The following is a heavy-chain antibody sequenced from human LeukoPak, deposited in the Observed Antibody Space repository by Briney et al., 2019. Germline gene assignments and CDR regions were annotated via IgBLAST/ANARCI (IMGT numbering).Heavy chain of an antibody. CDR3: ARDGRGYSSGWYYFDY. Sequence: SETLSLTCAVSGGSISSSNWWSWVRQPPGKGLEWIGEIYHSGSTNYNPSLKSRVTISVDKSKNQFSLKLSSVTAADTAVYYCARDGRGYSSGWYYFDYGGQGTLVTVSS. J-gene: IGHJ4*02. D-gene: IGHD6-19*01. V-gene: IGHV4-4*02. CDR2: IYHSGST. CDR1: GGSISSSNW.